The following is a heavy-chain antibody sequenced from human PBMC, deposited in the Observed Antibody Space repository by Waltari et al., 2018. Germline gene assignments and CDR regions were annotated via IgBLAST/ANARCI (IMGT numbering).Heavy chain of an antibody. CDR1: GGSISSYY. Sequence: QVQLQESGPGLVKPSETLSLTCTVSGGSISSYYWCWIRQPPGKGLEWIGYIYYSGSTNYNPALKSRVTISVDTSKNQFSLKLSSVTAADTAVYYCAREFLDYGDHNWFDPWGQGTLVTVSS. CDR2: IYYSGST. V-gene: IGHV4-59*01. D-gene: IGHD4-17*01. J-gene: IGHJ5*02. CDR3: AREFLDYGDHNWFDP.